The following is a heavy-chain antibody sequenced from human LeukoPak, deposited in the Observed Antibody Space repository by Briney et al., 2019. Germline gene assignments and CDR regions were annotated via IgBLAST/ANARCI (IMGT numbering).Heavy chain of an antibody. D-gene: IGHD3-22*01. CDR1: GFTFSYYA. V-gene: IGHV3-33*03. CDR2: IWYDGSNK. CDR3: AKGERYYYDSSGYLDY. Sequence: PGGSLRLSCAASGFTFSYYAMSWVRQAPGKGLEWVAVIWYDGSNKYYADSVKGRFTISRDKSKNTLYLQMNSLRAEDTAVYYCAKGERYYYDSSGYLDYWRQGTLVTVSS. J-gene: IGHJ4*02.